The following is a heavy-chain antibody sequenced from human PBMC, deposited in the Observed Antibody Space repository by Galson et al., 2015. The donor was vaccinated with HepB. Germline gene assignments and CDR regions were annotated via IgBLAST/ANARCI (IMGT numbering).Heavy chain of an antibody. J-gene: IGHJ6*02. CDR1: GYTFTSYY. CDR2: INPSGGST. V-gene: IGHV1-46*01. CDR3: ARDGENYEILTLRGYYYYYYGMDV. Sequence: SVKVSCKASGYTFTSYYMHWVRQAPGQGLEWMGIINPSGGSTSYAQKFQGRVTMTRDTSTSTVYMELSSLRSEDTAVYYCARDGENYEILTLRGYYYYYYGMDVWGQGTTVTVSS. D-gene: IGHD3-9*01.